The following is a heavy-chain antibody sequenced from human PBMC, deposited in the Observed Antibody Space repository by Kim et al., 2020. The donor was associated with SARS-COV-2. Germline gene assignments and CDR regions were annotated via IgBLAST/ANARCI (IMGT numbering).Heavy chain of an antibody. CDR1: GFTFSSYA. CDR3: AKIPLLWFGISRDFDY. CDR2: ISGSGGST. V-gene: IGHV3-23*01. J-gene: IGHJ4*02. D-gene: IGHD3-10*01. Sequence: GGSLRLSCAASGFTFSSYAMSWVRQAPGKGLEWVSAISGSGGSTYYADSVKGRFTISRDNSKNTLYLQMNSLRAEDTAVYYCAKIPLLWFGISRDFDYWGQGTLVTVSS.